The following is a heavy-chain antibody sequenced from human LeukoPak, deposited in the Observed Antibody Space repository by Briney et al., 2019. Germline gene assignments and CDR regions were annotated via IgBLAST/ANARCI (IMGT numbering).Heavy chain of an antibody. CDR1: GFTFSSYE. V-gene: IGHV3-48*03. CDR3: ARDLTVAGTGY. CDR2: ISSSGSTI. Sequence: QAGGSLRLSCAASGFTFSSYEMNWVRQAPGKGLEWVSYISSSGSTIYYADSVKGRFTISRDNAKNSLYLQMNSLRAEDTAVYYCARDLTVAGTGYWGQGTLVTVSS. J-gene: IGHJ4*02. D-gene: IGHD6-19*01.